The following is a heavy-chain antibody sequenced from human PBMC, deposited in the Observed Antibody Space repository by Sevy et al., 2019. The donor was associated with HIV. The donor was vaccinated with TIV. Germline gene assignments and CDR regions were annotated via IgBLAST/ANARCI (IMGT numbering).Heavy chain of an antibody. V-gene: IGHV3-49*03. CDR3: ARGLATADTPEYYFDY. CDR1: GFTFGDYA. CDR2: IRRNSHEPYGGTT. Sequence: GGSLRLSCTSSGFTFGDYAMSWFRQAPGKGLEWVAFIRRNSHEPYGGTTEYAASVKGRFTISRDDSKSIAYLQMNSLKTEDTAVYYCARGLATADTPEYYFDYSGQGIMVTVSS. D-gene: IGHD5-12*01. J-gene: IGHJ4*02.